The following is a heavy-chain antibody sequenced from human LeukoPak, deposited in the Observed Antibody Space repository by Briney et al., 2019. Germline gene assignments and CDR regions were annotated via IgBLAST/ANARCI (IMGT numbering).Heavy chain of an antibody. Sequence: SETLSHTCTVSGGSISSYYWSWIRQPPGKGLEWIGYIYYSGSTNYNPSLKSRVTISVDTSKNQFSLKLSSVTAADTAVYYCARGPTFYDYVWGSYRYYYGMDVWGQGTTVTVSS. CDR3: ARGPTFYDYVWGSYRYYYGMDV. V-gene: IGHV4-59*01. CDR2: IYYSGST. CDR1: GGSISSYY. J-gene: IGHJ6*02. D-gene: IGHD3-16*02.